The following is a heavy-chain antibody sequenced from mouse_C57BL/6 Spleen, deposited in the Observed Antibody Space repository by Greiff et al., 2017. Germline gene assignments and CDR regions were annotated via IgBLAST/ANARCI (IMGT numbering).Heavy chain of an antibody. D-gene: IGHD1-1*01. J-gene: IGHJ1*03. CDR2: IRLKSDNYAT. V-gene: IGHV6-3*01. CDR3: TGKLRSWYFDV. Sequence: EVKLQESGGGLVQPGGSMKLSCVASGFTFSNYWMNWVRQSPEKGLEWVAQIRLKSDNYATHYAESVKGRFTISRDDSKSSVYLQMNNLRAEDTGIYYCTGKLRSWYFDVWGTGTTVTVSS. CDR1: GFTFSNYW.